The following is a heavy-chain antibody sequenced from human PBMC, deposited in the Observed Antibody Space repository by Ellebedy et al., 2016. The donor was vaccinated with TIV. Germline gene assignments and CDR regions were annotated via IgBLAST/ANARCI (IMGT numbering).Heavy chain of an antibody. CDR3: ARQPYVKGGMDV. V-gene: IGHV4-39*07. CDR1: GGSISSSSYY. J-gene: IGHJ6*02. Sequence: SETLSLTXTVSGGSISSSSYYWGWIRQPPGKGLEWIGSIYYSGSTYYNPSLKSRVTISVDTSKNQFSLKLSSVTAADTAVYYCARQPYVKGGMDVWGQGTTVTVSS. D-gene: IGHD3-16*01. CDR2: IYYSGST.